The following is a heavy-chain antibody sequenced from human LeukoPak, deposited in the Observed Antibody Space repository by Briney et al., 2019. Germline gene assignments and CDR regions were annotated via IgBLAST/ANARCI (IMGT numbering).Heavy chain of an antibody. V-gene: IGHV4-59*01. CDR2: IYSSGST. CDR1: GDSIHSYY. Sequence: SETLSLTCTVSGDSIHSYYWSWVRQPPGKRLEWIGYIYSSGSTNHNPSLKSRVTISVDTSKNQFSLKLTSVTAADTAVYYCVRGSDWYDYWGQGTLVTVSS. J-gene: IGHJ4*02. D-gene: IGHD6-19*01. CDR3: VRGSDWYDY.